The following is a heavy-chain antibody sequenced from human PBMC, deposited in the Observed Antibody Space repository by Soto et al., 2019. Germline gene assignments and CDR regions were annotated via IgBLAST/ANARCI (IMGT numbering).Heavy chain of an antibody. CDR1: GYTFTSYY. CDR2: INPSGGST. D-gene: IGHD2-2*01. Sequence: ASVKVSCKASGYTFTSYYMHWVRQAPGQGLEWMGIINPSGGSTSYAQKFQGRVTMTRDTSTSTVYMELSSLRSEDTAVYYCDRDGDIVVDAKVYYYYYYMDVWGKGTTVTVSS. J-gene: IGHJ6*03. V-gene: IGHV1-46*03. CDR3: DRDGDIVVDAKVYYYYYYMDV.